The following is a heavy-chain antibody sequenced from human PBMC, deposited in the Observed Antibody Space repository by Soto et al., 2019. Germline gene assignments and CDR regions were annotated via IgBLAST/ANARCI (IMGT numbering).Heavy chain of an antibody. CDR1: GYSFTSYW. V-gene: IGHV5-51*01. Sequence: GESLKISCKGSGYSFTSYWIGWVRQMPGKGLEWMGIIYPGDSDTRYSPSFQGQVTISADKSISTAYLQWSSLKASDTAMYYCARHFFGYYDILTGYYHPQYYYYYGMDVWGQGTTVTV. CDR2: IYPGDSDT. CDR3: ARHFFGYYDILTGYYHPQYYYYYGMDV. D-gene: IGHD3-9*01. J-gene: IGHJ6*02.